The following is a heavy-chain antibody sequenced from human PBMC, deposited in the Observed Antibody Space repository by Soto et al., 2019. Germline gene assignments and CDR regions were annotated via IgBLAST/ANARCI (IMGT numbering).Heavy chain of an antibody. CDR1: GFTFDDYA. Sequence: GGSLILSCAASGFTFDDYAMHWVRQAPGKGLEWVSGISWNSGSIGYADSVKGRFTISRDNAKNSLYLQMNSLRAEDTALYYCAKESSSWLDYWGQGTLVTXSS. CDR3: AKESSSWLDY. D-gene: IGHD6-13*01. CDR2: ISWNSGSI. J-gene: IGHJ4*02. V-gene: IGHV3-9*01.